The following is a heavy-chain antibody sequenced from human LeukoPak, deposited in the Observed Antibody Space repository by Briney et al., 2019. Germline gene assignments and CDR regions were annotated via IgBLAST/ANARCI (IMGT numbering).Heavy chain of an antibody. D-gene: IGHD6-19*01. V-gene: IGHV1-2*02. J-gene: IGHJ4*02. CDR1: GYTFTGHY. Sequence: ASVKVSCKASGYTFTGHYMHWVRQAPGQGLEWMGWINPNNGGTHYAQNFQGRVTMTRDTSINTAFMELSRLKSDDTAIYYCAREMAVAGSGVIDSWGQGTLVTVSS. CDR3: AREMAVAGSGVIDS. CDR2: INPNNGGT.